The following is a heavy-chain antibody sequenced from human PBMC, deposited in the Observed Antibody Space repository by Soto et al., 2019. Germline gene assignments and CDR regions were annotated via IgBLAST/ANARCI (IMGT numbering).Heavy chain of an antibody. J-gene: IGHJ6*02. CDR3: ARTDKMVRGVKLGMDV. V-gene: IGHV3-23*01. Sequence: EEQLLESGGGLVQPGGSLRLSCAASGFTISSSAMSWVRQAPGKGLEWVSAISGTGANTYYADYVKGRFTVSRDNAENTLYLQLKSLRTEDTAAYYCARTDKMVRGVKLGMDVWGQGTTVTVSS. CDR1: GFTISSSA. D-gene: IGHD3-10*01. CDR2: ISGTGANT.